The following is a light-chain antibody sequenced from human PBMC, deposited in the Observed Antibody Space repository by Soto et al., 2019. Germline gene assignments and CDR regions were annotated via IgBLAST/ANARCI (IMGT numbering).Light chain of an antibody. J-gene: IGKJ4*01. V-gene: IGKV3-11*01. CDR2: DAS. CDR1: QSVGTY. CDR3: QQRTNWTPLN. Sequence: EIVLTQSPATLSLSPGERATLSCRASQSVGTYLAWYQQKPGQAPRLLIYDASNRATGIPARFSGSGSGTDFTLTLSGLEPEDFAVYYCQQRTNWTPLNFGGGTKVEIK.